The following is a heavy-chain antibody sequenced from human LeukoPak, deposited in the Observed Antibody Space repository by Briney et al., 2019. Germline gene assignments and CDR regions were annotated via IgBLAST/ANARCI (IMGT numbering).Heavy chain of an antibody. V-gene: IGHV4-39*07. CDR3: ATALPFGELLVSGAFDI. D-gene: IGHD3-10*01. J-gene: IGHJ3*02. Sequence: SETLSLTCSVSGASISSGSNYWGWIRQPPGKTLEWIGSIYSSGSTYYNPSLKSRVTISVDTSKNQFSLKLSSVTAADTAVYYCATALPFGELLVSGAFDIWGQGTMVTVSS. CDR2: IYSSGST. CDR1: GASISSGSNY.